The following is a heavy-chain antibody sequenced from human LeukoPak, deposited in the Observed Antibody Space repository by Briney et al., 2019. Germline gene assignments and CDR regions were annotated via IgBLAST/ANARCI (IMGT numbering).Heavy chain of an antibody. V-gene: IGHV4-59*01. D-gene: IGHD1-1*01. CDR1: GGSINYYY. Sequence: PSETLPLTCTVSGGSINYYYWSWIRQPPGKGPEWFGYIYYSGSTYYNPTLKSPFTISVDTSKNQFSLKLSSVTAADTAVYYCARETPGAGYFDYWGQGILVTVSS. J-gene: IGHJ4*02. CDR2: IYYSGST. CDR3: ARETPGAGYFDY.